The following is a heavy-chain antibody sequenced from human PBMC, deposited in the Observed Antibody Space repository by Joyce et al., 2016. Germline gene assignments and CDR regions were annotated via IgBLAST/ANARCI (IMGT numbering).Heavy chain of an antibody. J-gene: IGHJ4*02. CDR3: ARGRTLLD. V-gene: IGHV1-3*01. Sequence: QVQLVQSGAEVTKPGASVKVSCKASGYPFTNNDIHWVRQAPGQSLEWMGWVSGDSGNTKYSQKFQARLTFTRDTSATIAYMELSSLTIEDTALYYCARGRTLLDWGQGTLVTVSS. CDR2: VSGDSGNT. CDR1: GYPFTNND. D-gene: IGHD2-15*01.